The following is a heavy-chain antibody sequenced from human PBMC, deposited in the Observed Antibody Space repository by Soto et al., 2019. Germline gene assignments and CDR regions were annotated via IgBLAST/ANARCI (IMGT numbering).Heavy chain of an antibody. Sequence: QLQLQESGPGLVKPSETLSLTCTVSGGSISSSSYYWGWIRQPPGKVLEWIGSIYYSGSTYYNTSLKHRVTISVDTSKNQFSLKLSSVTAADTAVYYCARGGLRLIVGLTSFDYWGQGILVTVSS. D-gene: IGHD5-12*01. J-gene: IGHJ4*02. V-gene: IGHV4-39*01. CDR1: GGSISSSSYY. CDR2: IYYSGST. CDR3: ARGGLRLIVGLTSFDY.